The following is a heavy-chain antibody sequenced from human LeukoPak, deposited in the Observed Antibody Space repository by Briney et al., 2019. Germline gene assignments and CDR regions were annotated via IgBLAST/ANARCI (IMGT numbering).Heavy chain of an antibody. J-gene: IGHJ4*02. Sequence: SETLSLNCTVSGGSFSTTSYYWGWIRQPPGKGLEWIGSIYYGGNTYYNPSLKSRVTISVDTSKNQFSLKLSSVTAADTAVYYCARRDYYDSDGYYYDYWGQGTLVTVSS. D-gene: IGHD3-22*01. V-gene: IGHV4-39*01. CDR3: ARRDYYDSDGYYYDY. CDR2: IYYGGNT. CDR1: GGSFSTTSYY.